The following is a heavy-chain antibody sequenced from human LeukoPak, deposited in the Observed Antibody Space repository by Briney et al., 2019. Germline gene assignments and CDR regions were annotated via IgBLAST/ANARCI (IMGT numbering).Heavy chain of an antibody. J-gene: IGHJ4*02. D-gene: IGHD5-18*01. CDR2: IYYSGST. V-gene: IGHV4-39*01. CDR3: ESKMGYSYGAFDY. Sequence: PGGSLRLSCTASGFAFSIYEMDWVGQAPGKGLEWIGSIYYSGSTYYNPSLKSRVTISVDTSKNQFSLKLSSVTAADAAVYYCESKMGYSYGAFDYWGQGTLVTVSS. CDR1: GFAFSIYE.